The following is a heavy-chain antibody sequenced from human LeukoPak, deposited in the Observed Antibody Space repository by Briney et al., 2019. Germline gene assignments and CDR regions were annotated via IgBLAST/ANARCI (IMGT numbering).Heavy chain of an antibody. J-gene: IGHJ3*02. CDR1: GGSISTSSYY. CDR3: ARYYETDAFDI. V-gene: IGHV4-61*01. D-gene: IGHD3-22*01. CDR2: IYYSGST. Sequence: PSETLSLTCTVSGGSISTSSYYWSWIRQPPGKGLEWIGYIYYSGSTNYNPSLKSRVTISVDTSKNQFSLKLSSVTAADTAVYYCARYYETDAFDIWGQGTMVTVSS.